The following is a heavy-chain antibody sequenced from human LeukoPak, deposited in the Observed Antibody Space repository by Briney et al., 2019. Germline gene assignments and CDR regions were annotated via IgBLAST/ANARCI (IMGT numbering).Heavy chain of an antibody. CDR3: ASLTTGTADYYYYYMDV. CDR1: GYTFTGYY. D-gene: IGHD3-9*01. CDR2: INPNSGGT. V-gene: IGHV1-2*02. J-gene: IGHJ6*03. Sequence: ASVKVSCKASGYTFTGYYMHWVRQDPGQGLEWMGWINPNSGGTNYAQKFQGRVTMTRDTSISTAYMELSRLRSDDTAVYYCASLTTGTADYYYYYMDVWGKGTTVTVSS.